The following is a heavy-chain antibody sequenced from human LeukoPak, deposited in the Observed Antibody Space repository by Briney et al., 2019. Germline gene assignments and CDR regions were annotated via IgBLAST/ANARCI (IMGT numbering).Heavy chain of an antibody. V-gene: IGHV3-74*01. CDR1: GFTFSSYW. CDR2: INSDGSST. Sequence: GGSLRLSCAASGFTFSSYWMHWVRQAPGKGLVWVSRINSDGSSTSYADSVKGRFTISRDNAKNTLYLQMNSLRAEDTAVHYCARDPQTLVGAYYYGMDVWGQGTTVTVSS. J-gene: IGHJ6*02. CDR3: ARDPQTLVGAYYYGMDV. D-gene: IGHD3-10*01.